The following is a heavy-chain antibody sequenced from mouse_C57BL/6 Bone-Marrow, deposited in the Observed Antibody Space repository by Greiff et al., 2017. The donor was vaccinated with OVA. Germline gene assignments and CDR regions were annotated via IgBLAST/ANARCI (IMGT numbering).Heavy chain of an antibody. CDR1: GFTFSNYW. D-gene: IGHD2-1*01. CDR3: TEGNYSMDY. J-gene: IGHJ4*01. Sequence: EVKVVESGGGLVQPGGSMKLSCVASGFTFSNYWMNWVRQSPEKGLEWVAQIRLKSDNYATHYAESVKGRFTISRDDSKSSVYLQMNNLRAEDTGIYYCTEGNYSMDYWGQGTSVTVSS. CDR2: IRLKSDNYAT. V-gene: IGHV6-3*01.